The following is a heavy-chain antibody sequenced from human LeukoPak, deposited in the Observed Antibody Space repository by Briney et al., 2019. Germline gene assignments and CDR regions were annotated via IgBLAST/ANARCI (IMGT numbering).Heavy chain of an antibody. CDR2: IYSGGST. CDR3: AKDLYGDYDFDC. CDR1: GFTVSSNY. D-gene: IGHD4-17*01. V-gene: IGHV3-53*01. J-gene: IGHJ4*02. Sequence: TGRSLRLSCAASGFTVSSNYMSWVRQAPGKGLEWVSVIYSGGSTYYADSVKGRFTISRDNSKNTLYLQLNSLRAEDTAVYYCAKDLYGDYDFDCWGQGTLVTVSS.